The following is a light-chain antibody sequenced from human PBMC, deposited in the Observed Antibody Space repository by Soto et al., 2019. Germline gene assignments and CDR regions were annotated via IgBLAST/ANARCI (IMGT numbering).Light chain of an antibody. CDR1: QSVSSSY. V-gene: IGKV3-20*01. J-gene: IGKJ1*01. CDR3: QQYGSSSPWT. Sequence: EIVLTQSPGTLSLSPGERATLSCRASQSVSSSYLAWYQQKPGQAPRLLMYGASTRATGVPDRFSGSGSGTDFTLTISRLEPEDSAVYYCQQYGSSSPWTFGQGTKVDIK. CDR2: GAS.